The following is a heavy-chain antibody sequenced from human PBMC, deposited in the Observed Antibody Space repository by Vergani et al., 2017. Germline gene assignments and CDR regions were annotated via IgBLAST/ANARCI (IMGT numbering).Heavy chain of an antibody. V-gene: IGHV1-24*01. CDR2: FDPEHGEV. CDR3: AIVTDCYDSSGYYLDY. J-gene: IGHJ4*02. CDR1: GYSLTELT. Sequence: QVQLVQSGSEVRKPGASVKVSCQVSGYSLTELTIHWVRQAPGKGLEWMGGFDPEHGEVTFAHHIQGRVTITEDRPTDTAYIELSSLRPEDTALYYCAIVTDCYDSSGYYLDYWGQGTLVTVSS. D-gene: IGHD3-22*01.